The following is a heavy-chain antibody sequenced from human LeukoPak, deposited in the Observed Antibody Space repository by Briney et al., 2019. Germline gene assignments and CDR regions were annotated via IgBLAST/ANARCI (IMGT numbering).Heavy chain of an antibody. CDR2: INPNSGGT. D-gene: IGHD5-18*01. J-gene: IGHJ4*02. Sequence: ASVKVSCKASGYTFTGYYMHWVRQAPGQGLEWMGWINPNSGGTNYAQKFQGRVTMTRDTSISTAYMELSRLRSDDTAVYYCARDTESGYSYGYTPFDYWGQGTLVTVSS. V-gene: IGHV1-2*02. CDR3: ARDTESGYSYGYTPFDY. CDR1: GYTFTGYY.